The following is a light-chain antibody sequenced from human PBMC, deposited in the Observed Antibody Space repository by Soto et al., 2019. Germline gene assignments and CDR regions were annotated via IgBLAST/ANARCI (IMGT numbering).Light chain of an antibody. Sequence: EIVLTQSPGTLSLSPGERATRSCRASQSVSSGFLAWYQQKPGQAPRLLIYGASSRATGIPDRFSGSGSGTDFTLTISRLEPEDFAVYYCQQYDSSPRTFGQGTKVEIK. CDR2: GAS. J-gene: IGKJ1*01. V-gene: IGKV3-20*01. CDR1: QSVSSGF. CDR3: QQYDSSPRT.